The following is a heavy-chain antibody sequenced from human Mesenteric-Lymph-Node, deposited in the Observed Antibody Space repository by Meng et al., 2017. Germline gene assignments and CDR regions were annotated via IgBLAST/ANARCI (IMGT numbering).Heavy chain of an antibody. V-gene: IGHV3-48*03. CDR1: GFTFRSYE. D-gene: IGHD3-3*01. CDR2: ISTSGDTI. J-gene: IGHJ6*02. CDR3: AREDIKDFWSGYSGDYGMDV. Sequence: GESLKISCAASGFTFRSYEMNWVRQAPGKGLEWVSYISTSGDTIYYADSVKGRFTISRDNAKNSLYLQMNSLRAEDTAVYYCAREDIKDFWSGYSGDYGMDVWGQGTTVTVSS.